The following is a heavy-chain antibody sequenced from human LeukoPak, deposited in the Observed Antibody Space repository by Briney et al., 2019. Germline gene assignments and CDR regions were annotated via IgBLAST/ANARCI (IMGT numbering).Heavy chain of an antibody. Sequence: PGGSLRLSCAASGFTFSSYAMSWVRQAPGKGLEWVSTLSGSGGTTYYADSVKGRFTISGDNSKNTLYLQMNSLGAEDSAIYYCAKDRRYGSGLGAFDIWGQGTMVAVSS. CDR2: LSGSGGTT. V-gene: IGHV3-23*01. J-gene: IGHJ3*02. D-gene: IGHD6-19*01. CDR3: AKDRRYGSGLGAFDI. CDR1: GFTFSSYA.